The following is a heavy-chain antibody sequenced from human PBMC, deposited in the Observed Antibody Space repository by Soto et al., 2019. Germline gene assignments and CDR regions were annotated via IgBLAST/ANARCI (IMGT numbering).Heavy chain of an antibody. Sequence: SETLSLTCTVSGGHISGYYWTWIRQLPGKGMEWIGYISHSGSTEYNPSLKSRVTISKDTSNNQFSLILRSVTAADTAIYYCARRAITAAKGSFDSWGQGTLVTVSS. CDR3: ARRAITAAKGSFDS. V-gene: IGHV4-59*01. J-gene: IGHJ4*02. CDR1: GGHISGYY. D-gene: IGHD1-20*01. CDR2: ISHSGST.